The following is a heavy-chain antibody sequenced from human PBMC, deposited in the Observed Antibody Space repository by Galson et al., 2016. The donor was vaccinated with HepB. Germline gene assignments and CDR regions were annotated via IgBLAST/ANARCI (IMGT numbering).Heavy chain of an antibody. CDR2: IIPIFGTA. CDR3: ARTWFGEPYYYGMDV. V-gene: IGHV1-69*13. Sequence: SVKVSCKASGGTFSSYAISWVRQAPRQGLEWMGGIIPIFGTAKYAQKCQGRVTITADESTSTAYMELSSLRSEDTAVYHCARTWFGEPYYYGMDVWGQGTTVTVSS. D-gene: IGHD3-10*01. J-gene: IGHJ6*02. CDR1: GGTFSSYA.